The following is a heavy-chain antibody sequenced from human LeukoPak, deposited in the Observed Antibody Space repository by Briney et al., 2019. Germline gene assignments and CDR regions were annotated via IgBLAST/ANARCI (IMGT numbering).Heavy chain of an antibody. J-gene: IGHJ2*01. D-gene: IGHD4-23*01. CDR3: ARAEDDYGGKVGTWYFDL. CDR1: GGTFSSYA. Sequence: SVKVSCKASGGTFSSYAISWVRQAPGQGLDWLGRIIPILGIANYAQKFQGRVTITADKSTSTAFMELSTLRSEDTAVYYCARAEDDYGGKVGTWYFDLWGRGTQVTVSS. V-gene: IGHV1-69*04. CDR2: IIPILGIA.